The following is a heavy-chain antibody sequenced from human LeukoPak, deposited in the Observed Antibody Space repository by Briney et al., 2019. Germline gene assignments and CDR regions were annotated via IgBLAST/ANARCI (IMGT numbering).Heavy chain of an antibody. Sequence: GGSLRLSCAASGFTFDDYAMHWVRQAPGKGLEWVSGISWNSGSIGYADSVKGRFTISRDNAKNSLYLQMNSLRAEDTALYYCAKELRDGRYCSSTSCFDFEYWGQGTLVTVSS. V-gene: IGHV3-9*01. CDR3: AKELRDGRYCSSTSCFDFEY. CDR1: GFTFDDYA. J-gene: IGHJ4*02. CDR2: ISWNSGSI. D-gene: IGHD2-2*01.